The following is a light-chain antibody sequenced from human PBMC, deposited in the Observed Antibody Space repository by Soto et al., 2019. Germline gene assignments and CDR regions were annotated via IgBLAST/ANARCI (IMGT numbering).Light chain of an antibody. V-gene: IGLV2-14*03. CDR2: DVS. J-gene: IGLJ1*01. CDR3: SSFKV. Sequence: QSALTQPASVSGSPGQSITISCTGTSSDVGGYNYVSWYQQHPGKAPKLMIYDVSNRPSGVSNRFSGSKSGNTAPLTISGLQAEDEADYYCSSFKVFGTGTKVTVL. CDR1: SSDVGGYNY.